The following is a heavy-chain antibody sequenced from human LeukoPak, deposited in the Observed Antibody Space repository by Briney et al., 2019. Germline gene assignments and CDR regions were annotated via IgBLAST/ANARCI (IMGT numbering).Heavy chain of an antibody. CDR1: GFTFSSYG. V-gene: IGHV3-33*06. Sequence: GGSLRLSCAASGFTFSSYGMHWVRQAPGKGLEWVAVIWYDGSNRYYADSVEGRFTISRDNSKNTLYLQMNSLRAEDTAVYYCAKDRPRHPNDSSYDAFDIWGQGTMVTVSS. CDR3: AKDRPRHPNDSSYDAFDI. J-gene: IGHJ3*02. CDR2: IWYDGSNR. D-gene: IGHD3-22*01.